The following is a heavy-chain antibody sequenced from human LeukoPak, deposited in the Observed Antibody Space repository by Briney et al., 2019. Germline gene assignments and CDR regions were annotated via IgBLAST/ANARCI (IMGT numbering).Heavy chain of an antibody. CDR2: INPNNGGT. D-gene: IGHD4-11*01. Sequence: ASVRVSRTASGYTFTGYYMHWVRQAPGQGLEWMGWINPNNGGTNYLRKFHGRVPMTRDMSISTAYMELSSLRSDDTAVYYCARGTAAPVLQCHYWVQGTLVTVSS. CDR1: GYTFTGYY. V-gene: IGHV1-2*02. CDR3: ARGTAAPVLQCHY. J-gene: IGHJ4*02.